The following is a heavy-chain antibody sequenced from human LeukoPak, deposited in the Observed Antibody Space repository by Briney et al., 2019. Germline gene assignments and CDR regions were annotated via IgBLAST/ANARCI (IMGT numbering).Heavy chain of an antibody. CDR1: GFTFSSYW. J-gene: IGHJ4*02. V-gene: IGHV3-48*04. D-gene: IGHD5-24*01. CDR2: ISSSGSSI. CDR3: ARTRDGPFDY. Sequence: PGGSLRLSCAASGFTFSSYWMSWVRQAPGKGLEWLSHISSSGSSIQYADSVKGRFTISRDNAKNSLYLQMNSLRAEDTAVYYCARTRDGPFDYWGQGTLVTVSS.